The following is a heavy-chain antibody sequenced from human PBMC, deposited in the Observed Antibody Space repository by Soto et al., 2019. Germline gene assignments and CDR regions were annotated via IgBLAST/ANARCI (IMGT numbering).Heavy chain of an antibody. Sequence: WASVKVSCKASGYTFTGYYMHWVRQAPGQGLEWMGWINPNGGGTNYAQKFQGWVTMTRDTSISTAYMELSRLRSDDTAVYYCARGVMITFGGVIVPYFDYWGQGTLVTVSS. CDR3: ARGVMITFGGVIVPYFDY. CDR1: GYTFTGYY. J-gene: IGHJ4*02. CDR2: INPNGGGT. D-gene: IGHD3-16*02. V-gene: IGHV1-2*04.